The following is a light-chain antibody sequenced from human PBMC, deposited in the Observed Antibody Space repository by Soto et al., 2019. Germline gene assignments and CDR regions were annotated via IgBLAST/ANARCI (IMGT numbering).Light chain of an antibody. V-gene: IGLV2-14*01. CDR2: EVS. CDR3: SSYTSSNTLVV. J-gene: IGLJ2*01. CDR1: SSDVGGYNS. Sequence: QSVLTQPASVSGSPGQSITISCTGTSSDVGGYNSVSWYQHHPGKAPKLMIYEVSNRPSGISNRFSGSKSGNTASLTISGLQAEDEADYYCSSYTSSNTLVVFGGGTNSPS.